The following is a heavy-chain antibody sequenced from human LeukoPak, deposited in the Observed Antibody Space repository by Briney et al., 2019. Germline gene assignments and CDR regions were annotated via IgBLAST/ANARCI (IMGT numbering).Heavy chain of an antibody. Sequence: QPGRSLRLSCAASGFTFSSYGMHWVRQAPGKGLEWVAVISYDGSNKYYADSVKGRFTISRGNSKNTLYLQMNSLRAEDTAVYYCAKDRASRLFDYWGQGTLVTLSS. CDR2: ISYDGSNK. J-gene: IGHJ4*02. V-gene: IGHV3-30*18. CDR3: AKDRASRLFDY. CDR1: GFTFSSYG. D-gene: IGHD4-11*01.